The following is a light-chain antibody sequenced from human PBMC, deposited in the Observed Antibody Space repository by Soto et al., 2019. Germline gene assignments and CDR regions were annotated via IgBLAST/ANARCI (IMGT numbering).Light chain of an antibody. CDR3: QQYGSSPET. CDR2: GAS. V-gene: IGKV3-20*01. Sequence: EIVLTQSPVTLSLSPGERATLCCMSSQSVSTNYLAWYQQRPGQGPRLLIYGASSRANGMPDRFSGSGSGTDFTLTISRLEPEDSAVYYCQQYGSSPETFGQGTKVDIK. J-gene: IGKJ1*01. CDR1: QSVSTNY.